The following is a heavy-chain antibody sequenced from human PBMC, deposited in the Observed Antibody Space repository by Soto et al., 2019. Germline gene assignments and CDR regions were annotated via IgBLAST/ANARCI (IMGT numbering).Heavy chain of an antibody. CDR2: IYYSGST. J-gene: IGHJ5*02. CDR3: AREQNQALYYYDSSGYSYDWFDP. V-gene: IGHV4-30-4*01. CDR1: GGSISSGDYY. Sequence: KTSETLSLTCTVSGGSISSGDYYWSWIRQPPGKGLEWIGYIYYSGSTYYNPSLKSRVTISVDTSKNQFSLKLSSVTAADTAVYYCAREQNQALYYYDSSGYSYDWFDPWGQGTLVTVSS. D-gene: IGHD3-22*01.